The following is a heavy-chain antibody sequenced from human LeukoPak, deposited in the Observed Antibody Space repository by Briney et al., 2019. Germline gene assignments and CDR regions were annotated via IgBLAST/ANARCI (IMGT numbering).Heavy chain of an antibody. Sequence: SVKVSCKASGCTFSSYTISWVRQAPGQGLEWMGGIIPIFGTANYAQKFQGRVTITTDESTSTAYMELSSLRSEDTAVYYCASSWIQLWLRGSFDYWGQGTLVTVSS. J-gene: IGHJ4*02. D-gene: IGHD5-18*01. CDR3: ASSWIQLWLRGSFDY. CDR2: IIPIFGTA. V-gene: IGHV1-69*05. CDR1: GCTFSSYT.